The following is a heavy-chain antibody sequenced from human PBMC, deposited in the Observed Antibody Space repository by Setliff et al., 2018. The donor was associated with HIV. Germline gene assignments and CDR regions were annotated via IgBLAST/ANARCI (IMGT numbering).Heavy chain of an antibody. CDR3: ARDGGGPGDYYYYYMDV. D-gene: IGHD3-16*01. CDR1: GYTFTDYC. V-gene: IGHV1-2*02. CDR2: INPKSGGT. Sequence: GASVKVSCKASGYTFTDYCMHWVRQAPGQGLEWMGWINPKSGGTNSALKFQGRVTMTRDTSISTAYMELSRLRSDDTAVYYCARDGGGPGDYYYYYMDVWAKGTTVTVSS. J-gene: IGHJ6*03.